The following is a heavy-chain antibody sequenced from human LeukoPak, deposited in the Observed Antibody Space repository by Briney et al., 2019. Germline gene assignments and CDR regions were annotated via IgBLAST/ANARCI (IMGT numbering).Heavy chain of an antibody. Sequence: GGSLRLSCAASGFTFSSYSMNWVRQAPGKGLEWVSSISSSSSYIYYADSVKGRFTISRDNAKNSLYLQMNSLRAEDTAVYYCARDPFSYDSSGSDYWGQGTLVTVSS. CDR3: ARDPFSYDSSGSDY. J-gene: IGHJ4*02. V-gene: IGHV3-21*01. D-gene: IGHD3-22*01. CDR2: ISSSSSYI. CDR1: GFTFSSYS.